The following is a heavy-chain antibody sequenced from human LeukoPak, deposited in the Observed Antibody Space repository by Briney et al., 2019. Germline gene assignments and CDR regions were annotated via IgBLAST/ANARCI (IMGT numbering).Heavy chain of an antibody. J-gene: IGHJ4*02. V-gene: IGHV3-7*01. Sequence: PGGSLRLSCAASGFGLSNYWMSWVRQAPGKGLEWVADIKEDGSEKYYVDSMKGRFTISRDNAKNSLYLQLNNLRVDDTAVYYCARSWAHYDYWGQGTLVTVSS. CDR3: ARSWAHYDY. CDR2: IKEDGSEK. D-gene: IGHD6-13*01. CDR1: GFGLSNYW.